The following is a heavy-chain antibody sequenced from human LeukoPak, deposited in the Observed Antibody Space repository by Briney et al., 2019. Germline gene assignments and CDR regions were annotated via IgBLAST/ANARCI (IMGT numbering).Heavy chain of an antibody. J-gene: IGHJ4*02. D-gene: IGHD3-10*01. CDR2: INHSGST. CDR3: ARGSVYGYSDY. V-gene: IGHV4-34*01. Sequence: SETLSLTCAVYGGSFSGYYWSWIRQPPGKGLEWIGEINHSGSTNYNPSLKSRVTISVDTSKNQFPLKLSSVTAADTAVYYCARGSVYGYSDYWGQGTLVTVSS. CDR1: GGSFSGYY.